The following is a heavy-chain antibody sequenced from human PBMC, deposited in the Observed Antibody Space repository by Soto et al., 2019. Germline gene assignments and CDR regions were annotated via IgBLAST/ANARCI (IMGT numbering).Heavy chain of an antibody. Sequence: QVQLQQWGAGLLKPSETLSLTCAVYGGSFSGYYWSWIRQPPGKGLEWIGEINHSGSTNYNPSLKSRVTISVDTSKNQCSLNLSSVTATDTAVYYCARGRNLGGTYLDYWGQETLVTVPS. CDR3: ARGRNLGGTYLDY. J-gene: IGHJ4*02. CDR2: INHSGST. D-gene: IGHD1-26*01. V-gene: IGHV4-34*01. CDR1: GGSFSGYY.